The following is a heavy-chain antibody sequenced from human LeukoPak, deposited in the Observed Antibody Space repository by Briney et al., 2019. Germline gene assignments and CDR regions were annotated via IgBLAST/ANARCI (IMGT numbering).Heavy chain of an antibody. V-gene: IGHV4-59*01. CDR3: ARGSPAAIFGTNDAFDI. D-gene: IGHD2-2*01. Sequence: SETLSLTCTVSGGSISSYYWSWIRRPPGKGLEWIGYIYYSGSTNYNPSLKSRVTISVDTSKNQFSLKLTSVTAADTAVYYCARGSPAAIFGTNDAFDIWGQGTMVTVSS. CDR1: GGSISSYY. CDR2: IYYSGST. J-gene: IGHJ3*02.